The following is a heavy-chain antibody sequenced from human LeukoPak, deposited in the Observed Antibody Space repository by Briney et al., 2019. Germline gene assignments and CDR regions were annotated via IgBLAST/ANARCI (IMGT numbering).Heavy chain of an antibody. CDR2: ISYDGSNK. CDR3: AKALGSYLFDY. V-gene: IGHV3-30*18. D-gene: IGHD1-26*01. Sequence: PGGSLRLSCAASGLTFSSYGMHWVRQAPGKGLEWVAVISYDGSNKYYADSVKGRFTIPRDNSKNTLYLQMNSLRAEDTAVYYCAKALGSYLFDYWGQGTLVTVSS. J-gene: IGHJ4*02. CDR1: GLTFSSYG.